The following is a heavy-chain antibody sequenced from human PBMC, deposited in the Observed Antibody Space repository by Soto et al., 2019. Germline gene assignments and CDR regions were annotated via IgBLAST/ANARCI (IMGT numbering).Heavy chain of an antibody. J-gene: IGHJ4*02. CDR2: ISVSGVST. CDR3: AKTNLGYSYGPTFDY. CDR1: GFTFSSYA. Sequence: PGGSLRLSCAASGFTFSSYAMTWVRQAPGKGLEWVSAISVSGVSTYYADSVKGRFTISRDNSKNTLYLQMNSLRAEDTAVYYCAKTNLGYSYGPTFDYWGQGTLVTVS. D-gene: IGHD5-18*01. V-gene: IGHV3-23*01.